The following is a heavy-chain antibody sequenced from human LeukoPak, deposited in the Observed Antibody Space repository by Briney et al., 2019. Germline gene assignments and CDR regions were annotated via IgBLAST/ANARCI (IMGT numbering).Heavy chain of an antibody. J-gene: IGHJ6*02. D-gene: IGHD1-1*01. CDR1: GFSLSTSGMC. CDR3: ARILSTTYGMDV. V-gene: IGHV2-70*11. Sequence: SGPTLVNPTQTLTLTCTFSGFSLSTSGMCVSWIRQPPGKALEWLARIDWDDDKYYSTSLKTRLAISKDTSKNQVVLTMTNMDPVDTATYYCARILSTTYGMDVWGQGTTVTVSS. CDR2: IDWDDDK.